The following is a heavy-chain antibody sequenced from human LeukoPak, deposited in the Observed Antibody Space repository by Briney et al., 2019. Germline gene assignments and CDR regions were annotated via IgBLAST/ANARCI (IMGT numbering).Heavy chain of an antibody. Sequence: SETLSLTCTVSGGSISSGGYYWSWIRQHPGKGLEWIGYIYYSGSIKYNPSLKSRVTMSVDTSKNQFSLKLSSVTAADTAIYYCARENPSGYYNRPIDYWGQGTLVTVSS. CDR2: IYYSGSI. CDR3: ARENPSGYYNRPIDY. CDR1: GGSISSGGYY. J-gene: IGHJ4*02. D-gene: IGHD3-22*01. V-gene: IGHV4-61*08.